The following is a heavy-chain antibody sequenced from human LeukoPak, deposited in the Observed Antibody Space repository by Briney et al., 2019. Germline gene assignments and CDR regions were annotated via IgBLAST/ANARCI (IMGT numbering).Heavy chain of an antibody. Sequence: SETLSLTCTVSGGSISSYYWSWIRQPPGKGLEWIGYIYYSGSTNYNPSLKSRVTISVDTSKNQFSLKLSSVTAADTAVYYCAATYYGILTGYSPYYFDYWGQGTLVTVSS. J-gene: IGHJ4*02. V-gene: IGHV4-59*01. CDR3: AATYYGILTGYSPYYFDY. CDR1: GGSISSYY. CDR2: IYYSGST. D-gene: IGHD3-9*01.